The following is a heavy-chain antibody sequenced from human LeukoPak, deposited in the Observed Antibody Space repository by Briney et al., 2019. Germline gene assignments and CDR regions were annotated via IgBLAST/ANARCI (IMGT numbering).Heavy chain of an antibody. CDR3: ARLVGTTTPGVDY. CDR1: GFTFRSYW. V-gene: IGHV3-74*01. CDR2: IKSDGSIT. J-gene: IGHJ4*02. D-gene: IGHD1-26*01. Sequence: SGGSLRLSCAASGFTFRSYWMDWVRQAPGQGLVWVSHIKSDGSITNYADSVKGRFTISRDNAKNTLYLQMNSLTDDGAALYYCARLVGTTTPGVDYWGQGTLVTVSS.